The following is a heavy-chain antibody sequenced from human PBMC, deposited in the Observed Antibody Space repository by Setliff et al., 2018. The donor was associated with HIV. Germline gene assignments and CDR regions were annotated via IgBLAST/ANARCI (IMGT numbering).Heavy chain of an antibody. V-gene: IGHV3-23*01. Sequence: GGSLRLSCAASGFSFTNYAMAWVRQAPGKGLGWVSALSGYGDSTYYADSVKGRLTVSRDNSKSTLYLRINSLRDEDTAVYYCAKGSPFSGEISAFWDIWGQGTLVTVSS. CDR2: LSGYGDST. CDR3: AKGSPFSGEISAFWDI. CDR1: GFSFTNYA. D-gene: IGHD3-3*01. J-gene: IGHJ3*02.